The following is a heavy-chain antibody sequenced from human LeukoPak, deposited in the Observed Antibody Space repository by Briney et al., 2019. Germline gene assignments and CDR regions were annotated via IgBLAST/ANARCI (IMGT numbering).Heavy chain of an antibody. CDR2: ISGSGGST. J-gene: IGHJ4*02. V-gene: IGHV3-23*01. Sequence: PGGSLRLSCVASGFTFNTYTMNWVRQAPGKGLEWVSAISGSGGSTYYADPVKGRFTISRDNSKNTLYLQMNSLRAEDTAIYYCAKEDYFCPNGVCLYPLFDYWGQGTLVTVSS. CDR1: GFTFNTYT. CDR3: AKEDYFCPNGVCLYPLFDY. D-gene: IGHD2-8*01.